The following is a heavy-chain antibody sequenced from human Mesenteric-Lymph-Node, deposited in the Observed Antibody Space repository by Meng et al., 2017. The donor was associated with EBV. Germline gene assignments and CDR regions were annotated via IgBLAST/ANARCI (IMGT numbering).Heavy chain of an antibody. D-gene: IGHD6-19*01. CDR3: ARARNGWYEDYFDY. CDR1: GYTFTTYS. J-gene: IGHJ4*02. CDR2: INTNTGNP. Sequence: VELVQSGSELKKPGASVKVSCKASGYTFTTYSMNWVRQAPGQGLEWMGWINTNTGNPTYAQGFTGRFVFSLDTSVNTAYLQISTLKAEDTAMYYCARARNGWYEDYFDYWGQGTLVTASS. V-gene: IGHV7-4-1*02.